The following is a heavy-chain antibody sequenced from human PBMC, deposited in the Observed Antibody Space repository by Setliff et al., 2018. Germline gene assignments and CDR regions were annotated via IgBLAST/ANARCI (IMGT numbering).Heavy chain of an antibody. D-gene: IGHD1-7*01. Sequence: GGSLRLSCTVYGFNFNKYWMYWVRQAPGKGLEWVSRINGDATIAHYADSVKGRFTISRDNARNALYLQMVSLRADDTAMYYCARDLFRNSGGLYCWGQGTLVTVSS. CDR1: GFNFNKYW. V-gene: IGHV3-74*01. J-gene: IGHJ4*02. CDR2: INGDATIA. CDR3: ARDLFRNSGGLYC.